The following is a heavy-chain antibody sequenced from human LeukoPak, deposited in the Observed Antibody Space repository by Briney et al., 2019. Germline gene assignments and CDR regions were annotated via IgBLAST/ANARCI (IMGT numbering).Heavy chain of an antibody. CDR2: IYHSGST. J-gene: IGHJ4*02. CDR3: ARDFSITMVRGALDY. CDR1: GYSISSGYY. Sequence: PSETLSLTCAVSGYSISSGYYWGRIRQPPGKGLEWIGSIYHSGSTYYNPSLKSRVTISVDTSKNQFSLKLSSVTAADTAVYYCARDFSITMVRGALDYWGQGTLVTVSS. V-gene: IGHV4-38-2*02. D-gene: IGHD3-10*01.